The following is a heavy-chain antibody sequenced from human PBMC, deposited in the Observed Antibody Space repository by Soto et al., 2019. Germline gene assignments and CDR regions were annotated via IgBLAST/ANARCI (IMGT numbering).Heavy chain of an antibody. CDR3: ARDRYCTSSSCKGFDY. Sequence: PSDTLSLTFAVSGYSITIVYYWGWIRQPPGKGLEWIWSIYDSGKTYYNPSLNSRVTIAVDTSKNQFSLKLSSVTAAEADMYYCARDRYCTSSSCKGFDYWCQGTPVTVSS. CDR1: GYSITIVYY. D-gene: IGHD2-2*01. CDR2: IYDSGKT. V-gene: IGHV4-38-2*01. J-gene: IGHJ4*02.